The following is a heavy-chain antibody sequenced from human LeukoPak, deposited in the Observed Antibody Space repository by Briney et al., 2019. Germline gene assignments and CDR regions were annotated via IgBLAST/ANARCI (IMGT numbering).Heavy chain of an antibody. D-gene: IGHD1-26*01. CDR1: GYTFTSYG. CDR3: ARVRYSGSYFDY. CDR2: ISAYNGNT. V-gene: IGHV1-18*01. J-gene: IGHJ4*02. Sequence: ASVKISCKASGYTFTSYGISWVRQAPGQGLEWMGWISAYNGNTNYAQKLQGRVTMTTDTSTSTAYMELRSLRSDDTAVYYCARVRYSGSYFDYWGQGTLVTVSS.